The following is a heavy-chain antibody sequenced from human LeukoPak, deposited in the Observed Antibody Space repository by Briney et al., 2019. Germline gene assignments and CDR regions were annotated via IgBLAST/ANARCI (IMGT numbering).Heavy chain of an antibody. D-gene: IGHD6-6*01. CDR1: GGSISSGSYY. V-gene: IGHV4-61*02. J-gene: IGHJ4*02. CDR2: MYTSGST. CDR3: ARVIGSSDLIDY. Sequence: PSQTLSLTCTASGGSISSGSYYWSWIRQPAGKELEWIGRMYTSGSTNYNPSLKSRVTISVVTSKNQFSLKLSSVTAADTAVYYCARVIGSSDLIDYWGQGTLVTVSS.